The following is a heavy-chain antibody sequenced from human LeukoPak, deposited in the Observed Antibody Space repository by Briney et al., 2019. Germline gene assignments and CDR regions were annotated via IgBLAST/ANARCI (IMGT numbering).Heavy chain of an antibody. V-gene: IGHV3-15*04. CDR2: IESKTDSGTT. Sequence: AWGSLTLYCVASGFTFSNVWMNWLGQAPGKGLEWVGHIESKTDSGTTDYAGPVKCRFTISRDDSKNTLYRQMNSLKTEDTAVYYCTTEIDWGQGTLVTVSS. CDR3: TTEID. D-gene: IGHD2/OR15-2a*01. J-gene: IGHJ4*02. CDR1: GFTFSNVW.